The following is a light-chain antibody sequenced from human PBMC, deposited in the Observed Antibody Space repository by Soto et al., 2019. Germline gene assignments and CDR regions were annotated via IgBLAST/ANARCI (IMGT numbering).Light chain of an antibody. CDR3: NSYTSSSTYV. CDR2: DVS. Sequence: QSVLTQPASVSGSPGQSITISCTGTTSDVGRYNVSWYQQHPGKAPKLIIYDVSNRPSGVSNRFSGSKSGNTASLTISGLQAEDEADYYCNSYTSSSTYVLGTGTKVTVL. J-gene: IGLJ1*01. CDR1: TSDVGRYN. V-gene: IGLV2-14*01.